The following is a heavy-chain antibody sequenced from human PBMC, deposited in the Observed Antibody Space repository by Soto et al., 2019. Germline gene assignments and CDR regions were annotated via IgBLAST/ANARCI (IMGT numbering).Heavy chain of an antibody. CDR1: GGSISSYY. Sequence: SETLSLTCTVSGGSISSYYWSWIRQPPGKGLEWIGYIYYSGSTNYNPSLKSRVTISVDTSKNQFSLKLSSVTAADTAVYYCAGGYCSSTSCSIDAFDIWGQGTMVTVS. J-gene: IGHJ3*02. D-gene: IGHD2-2*01. V-gene: IGHV4-59*01. CDR3: AGGYCSSTSCSIDAFDI. CDR2: IYYSGST.